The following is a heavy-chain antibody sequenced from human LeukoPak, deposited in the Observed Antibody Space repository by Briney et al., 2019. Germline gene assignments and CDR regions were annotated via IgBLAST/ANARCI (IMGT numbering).Heavy chain of an antibody. Sequence: GGSLRLSCAASGFTFSSYWMHWVRQAPGKGLVWVSRINSDGSITNYADSVKGRFTITRDTATNTLYLQMNSLRAEDTAVYYCARGTGGHLFDYWGQGTLVTVSS. V-gene: IGHV3-74*01. CDR2: INSDGSIT. D-gene: IGHD2-8*02. CDR1: GFTFSSYW. J-gene: IGHJ4*02. CDR3: ARGTGGHLFDY.